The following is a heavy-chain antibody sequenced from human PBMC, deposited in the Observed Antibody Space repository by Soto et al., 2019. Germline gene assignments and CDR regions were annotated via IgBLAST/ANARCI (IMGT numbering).Heavy chain of an antibody. V-gene: IGHV3-21*01. D-gene: IGHD6-13*01. CDR3: VRHQGAAAGNYGMDV. J-gene: IGHJ6*02. CDR1: GFTFNSYS. CDR2: ISSSSTFI. Sequence: EVQLVESGGGLVKPGGSLRLSCAASGFTFNSYSMNWVRQAPGKGLEWVSSISSSSTFIYYAGSLKGRFTVSRDNAKNSLYLQMKSVRAEDTAVYYCVRHQGAAAGNYGMDVWGQGTTVTVSS.